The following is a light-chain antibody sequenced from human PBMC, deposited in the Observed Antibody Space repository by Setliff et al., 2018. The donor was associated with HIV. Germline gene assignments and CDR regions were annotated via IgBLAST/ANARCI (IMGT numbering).Light chain of an antibody. V-gene: IGLV2-23*02. CDR1: SSNIGSYNF. J-gene: IGLJ1*01. Sequence: QSALPQPASVSGSPGQSISMSCTGSSSNIGSYNFVSWYQQHPDKAPKLIIYDVSKRPSGVSDRFSGSKSGNTASLTISGLQADDEADYYCCSYSGSSTFDVFGGGTKVTVL. CDR3: CSYSGSSTFDV. CDR2: DVS.